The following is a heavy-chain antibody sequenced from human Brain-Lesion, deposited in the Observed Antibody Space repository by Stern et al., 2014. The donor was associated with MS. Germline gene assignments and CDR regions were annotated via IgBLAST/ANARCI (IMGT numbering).Heavy chain of an antibody. J-gene: IGHJ6*02. D-gene: IGHD3-3*01. Sequence: VQLVESGAEVKKPGASVKVSCKTSGYIFTGYYIPWVRQAPGQGLEWMAWINPNTGGKKYAQKFQGRVTMSRDTSISTAYVELSSLTSDDTAVYYCARDQRGITIFGVVTDYYYLGMDVWGQGTTVTVSS. CDR3: ARDQRGITIFGVVTDYYYLGMDV. CDR2: INPNTGGK. V-gene: IGHV1-2*02. CDR1: GYIFTGYY.